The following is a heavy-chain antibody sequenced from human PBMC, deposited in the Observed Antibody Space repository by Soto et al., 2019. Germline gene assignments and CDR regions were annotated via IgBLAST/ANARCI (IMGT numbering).Heavy chain of an antibody. CDR1: GYTFTSYG. J-gene: IGHJ5*02. V-gene: IGHV1-18*01. Sequence: QVQLVQSGAEVKKPGASVKVSCKASGYTFTSYGISWVRQAPGQGLEWMGWISAYNGNTNYEQKLQGRVTLTTATSPSTAYMELRSLRSDDTAVYYCARVAPLSGSYSPAGFDWFVPWGQGTLVTVSS. CDR3: ARVAPLSGSYSPAGFDWFVP. CDR2: ISAYNGNT. D-gene: IGHD1-26*01.